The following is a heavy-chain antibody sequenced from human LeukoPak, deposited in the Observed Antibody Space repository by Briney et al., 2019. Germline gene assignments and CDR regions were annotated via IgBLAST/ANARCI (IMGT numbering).Heavy chain of an antibody. Sequence: PGASLRLFCGVSGFLFSSYAVTWVPGARGRAVEWVSAIGVGGSNTFYADSVKGRFTISRDNSKNTLYLQVNSLRAEDTAVYYCAKAWTDYWYFDLGGRGTLVTVPS. D-gene: IGHD3/OR15-3a*01. J-gene: IGHJ2*01. V-gene: IGHV3-23*01. CDR2: IGVGGSNT. CDR3: AKAWTDYWYFDL. CDR1: GFLFSSYA.